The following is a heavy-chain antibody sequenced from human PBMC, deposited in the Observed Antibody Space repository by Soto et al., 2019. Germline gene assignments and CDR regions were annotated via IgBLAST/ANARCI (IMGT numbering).Heavy chain of an antibody. CDR1: GGSFSGYY. V-gene: IGHV4-34*01. J-gene: IGHJ4*02. D-gene: IGHD6-13*01. Sequence: SETLSLTCAVYGGSFSGYYWSWIRQPPGKGLEWIGEINHSGSTNYNPSLKSRVTISVDTSKNQFSLKLSSVTAADTAVYYCARGRPREQQLEETWGLDYWGQGTLVTVSS. CDR2: INHSGST. CDR3: ARGRPREQQLEETWGLDY.